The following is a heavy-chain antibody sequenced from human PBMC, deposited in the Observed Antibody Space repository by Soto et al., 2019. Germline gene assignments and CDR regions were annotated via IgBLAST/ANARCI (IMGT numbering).Heavy chain of an antibody. CDR1: GFTFSTYW. CDR2: IKGDGRST. D-gene: IGHD3-10*01. CDR3: GRDSYYGMDV. V-gene: IGHV3-74*01. J-gene: IGHJ6*02. Sequence: PGGSLRLSCAASGFTFSTYWMHWVRQAPGKGLVWVSHIKGDGRSTSYADSVKGRFTISRDNAKNTLYLQMSSLGAEDTAVYYCGRDSYYGMDVWGQGTTVTV.